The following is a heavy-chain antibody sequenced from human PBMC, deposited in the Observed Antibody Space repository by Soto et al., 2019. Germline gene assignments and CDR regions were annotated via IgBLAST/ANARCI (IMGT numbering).Heavy chain of an antibody. Sequence: GASVKVSCKASGGTFSSYAISWVRQAPGQGLEWMGGIIPIFGTANYAQKFQGRVTITADESTSTAYMELSSLRSEDTAVYYCARDLKGPLCSGGSCSMAPRTYYLDYWGQGTLVTFSS. CDR2: IIPIFGTA. D-gene: IGHD2-15*01. CDR3: ARDLKGPLCSGGSCSMAPRTYYLDY. J-gene: IGHJ4*02. CDR1: GGTFSSYA. V-gene: IGHV1-69*13.